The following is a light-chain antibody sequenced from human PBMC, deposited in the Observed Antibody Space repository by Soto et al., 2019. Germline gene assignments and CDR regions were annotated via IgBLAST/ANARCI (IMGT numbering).Light chain of an antibody. CDR1: STVDSIY. CDR3: QQYGSPLT. V-gene: IGKV3-20*01. CDR2: GAT. J-gene: IGKJ4*01. Sequence: VLTQSHGTLFLSPGERASLSCRASSTVDSIYLALDQQSRCQAPRLLIYGATNRATGIPDRISGSGSGTFFTLTISRMAPEFFAVYDCQQYGSPLTFCGGTKVHIK.